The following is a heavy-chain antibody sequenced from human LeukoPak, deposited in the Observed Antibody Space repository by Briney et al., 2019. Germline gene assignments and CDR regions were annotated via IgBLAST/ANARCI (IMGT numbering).Heavy chain of an antibody. CDR1: GFTFSSYS. CDR3: ARATGHYDFWSGYYTPYYFDY. D-gene: IGHD3-3*01. Sequence: QSGGSLRLSCAASGFTFSSYSMNWVRQAPGKGLEWVSYISSSSSTIYYADSVKGRFTISRDNAKNSLYLQMNSLRAEDTAVYYCARATGHYDFWSGYYTPYYFDYWGQGTLVTVSS. J-gene: IGHJ4*02. V-gene: IGHV3-48*01. CDR2: ISSSSSTI.